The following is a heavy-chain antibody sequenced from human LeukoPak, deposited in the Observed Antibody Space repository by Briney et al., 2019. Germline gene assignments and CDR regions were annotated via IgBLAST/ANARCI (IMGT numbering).Heavy chain of an antibody. CDR1: GGSISSGSYY. D-gene: IGHD6-19*01. J-gene: IGHJ1*01. CDR3: ARERAVAGVEYFQH. CDR2: IYTSGST. V-gene: IGHV4-61*02. Sequence: SETLSLTCTVSGGSISSGSYYWSWIRQPAGKGLEWIGRIYTSGSTNYNPSLKSRVTISVDTSKNQFSLKLSSVTAADTAVYYCARERAVAGVEYFQHWGQGTLVTVSS.